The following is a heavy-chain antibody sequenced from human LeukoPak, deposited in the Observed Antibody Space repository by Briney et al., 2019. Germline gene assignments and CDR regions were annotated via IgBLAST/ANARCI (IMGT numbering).Heavy chain of an antibody. CDR2: ISSSSSYI. J-gene: IGHJ4*02. Sequence: GGSLRLSCAASGFTFSSYSMNWVRQAPGKGLEWVSSISSSSSYIYYADSVKGRFTISRDNAKNSLYLQMNSLRAEDTAVYYCARSEVVPAALDYWGQGTLVTVSS. CDR3: ARSEVVPAALDY. V-gene: IGHV3-21*01. CDR1: GFTFSSYS. D-gene: IGHD2-2*01.